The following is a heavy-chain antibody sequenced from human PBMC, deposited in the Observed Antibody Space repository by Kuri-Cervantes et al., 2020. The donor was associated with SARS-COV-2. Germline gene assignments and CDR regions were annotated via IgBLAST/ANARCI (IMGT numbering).Heavy chain of an antibody. D-gene: IGHD2-2*01. J-gene: IGHJ6*02. CDR1: GYTFTGYY. CDR3: ARELVVVPAAEQNWYYYYGMDV. Sequence: ASVKVSCKASGYTFTGYYMHWVRQAPGQGLEWMGWINPNSGGTNYAQKFQGWVTMIRDTSISTAYMELSRLRSDDTAVYYCARELVVVPAAEQNWYYYYGMDVWGQGTTVTVSS. V-gene: IGHV1-2*04. CDR2: INPNSGGT.